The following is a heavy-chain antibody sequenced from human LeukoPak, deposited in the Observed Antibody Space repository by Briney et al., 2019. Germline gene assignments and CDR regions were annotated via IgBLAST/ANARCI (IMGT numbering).Heavy chain of an antibody. J-gene: IGHJ4*02. D-gene: IGHD6-19*01. V-gene: IGHV3-23*01. CDR3: GKTTTGYSSGQKPAWPVDY. Sequence: GGSLRLSCEASGFTFGSYAMYWVRQAPGKGLEWVAGIFGSGGSAHYADSAKGRFTISRDNSKNTVYLQINSLRAEDTAVYYCGKTTTGYSSGQKPAWPVDYWGQGTLVTVSS. CDR1: GFTFGSYA. CDR2: IFGSGGSA.